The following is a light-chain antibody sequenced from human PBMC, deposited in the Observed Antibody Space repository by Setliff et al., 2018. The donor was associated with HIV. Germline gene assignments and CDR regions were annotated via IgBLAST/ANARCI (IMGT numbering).Light chain of an antibody. CDR2: DVS. CDR3: SSSRSSTIEV. CDR1: SSDVGGYNF. J-gene: IGLJ1*01. V-gene: IGLV2-14*03. Sequence: QSVLTQPASVSGSPGQSITISCTGTSSDVGGYNFVSWYQQHPGKAPKLMIYDVSNRPSGVSNRFSGSKSGNTASLTISGLQAEDEADYYCSSSRSSTIEVFGTGTKVTVL.